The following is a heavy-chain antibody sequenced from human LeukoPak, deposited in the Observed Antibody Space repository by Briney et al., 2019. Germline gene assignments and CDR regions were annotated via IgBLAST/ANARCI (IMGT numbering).Heavy chain of an antibody. Sequence: GGSLRLSCAASGFTFSSYSMNWVRQAPGKGLEWVSSISSSSSYIYYADSVKGRFTISRDNAKNSLYLQMNSLRAEDTAVYYCARDGDRLRGAARSADAFDIRGQGTMVTVSS. CDR3: ARDGDRLRGAARSADAFDI. CDR2: ISSSSSYI. D-gene: IGHD6-6*01. CDR1: GFTFSSYS. V-gene: IGHV3-21*01. J-gene: IGHJ3*02.